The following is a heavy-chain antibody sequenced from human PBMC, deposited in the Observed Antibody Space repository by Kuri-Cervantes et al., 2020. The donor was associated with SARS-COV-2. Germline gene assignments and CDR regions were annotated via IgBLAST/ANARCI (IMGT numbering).Heavy chain of an antibody. CDR2: INHSGST. J-gene: IGHJ3*02. Sequence: GSLRLSCAVYGGSFSGYYWSWIRQPPGKGLEWIGEINHSGSTNYNPSLKSRVTISVDTSKNQFSLKLSPVTAADTAVYYCARPNIKQWLVLFGTGSAFDIWGQGTMVTVSS. V-gene: IGHV4-34*01. CDR3: ARPNIKQWLVLFGTGSAFDI. CDR1: GGSFSGYY. D-gene: IGHD6-19*01.